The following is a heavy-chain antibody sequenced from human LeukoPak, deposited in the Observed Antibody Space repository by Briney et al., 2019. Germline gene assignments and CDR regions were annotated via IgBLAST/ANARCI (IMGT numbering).Heavy chain of an antibody. Sequence: ASVKVSCKASRYTFTSYDINWVRQAPGQGLEWMGWMNPNTGNTGYAQEFQGRVTMTRDTSINTAYLELRSLRSDDTAVYYCARLSQTPDYYGGVGYYFLGYWGQGTLVTVSS. CDR1: RYTFTSYD. V-gene: IGHV1-8*01. J-gene: IGHJ4*02. CDR3: ARLSQTPDYYGGVGYYFLGY. CDR2: MNPNTGNT. D-gene: IGHD3-22*01.